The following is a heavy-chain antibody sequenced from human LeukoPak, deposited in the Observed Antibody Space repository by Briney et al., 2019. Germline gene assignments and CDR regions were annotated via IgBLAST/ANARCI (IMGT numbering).Heavy chain of an antibody. J-gene: IGHJ4*02. CDR3: ARGHYQIEL. D-gene: IGHD3-10*01. CDR2: IRYDGSNE. CDR1: GFTFSSYG. V-gene: IGHV3-30*02. Sequence: GGSLRLSCAASGFTFSSYGMHWVRQAPGKGLEWVAFIRYDGSNEYYADSVKGRFSISRDNSKNTVYLQMSSLRAEDTAVYYCARGHYQIELWGQGTLVTVS.